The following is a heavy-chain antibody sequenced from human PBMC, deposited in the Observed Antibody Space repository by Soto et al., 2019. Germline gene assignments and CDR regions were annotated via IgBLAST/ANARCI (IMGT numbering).Heavy chain of an antibody. V-gene: IGHV3-9*01. J-gene: IGHJ6*02. CDR1: GFTFDDYA. D-gene: IGHD3-3*01. Sequence: GGSLRLSCAASGFTFDDYAMHWVRQAPGKGLEWVSGISWNSGSIGYADSVKGRFTISRDNAKNSLYLQMNSLRAEDTALYYCAKDMAASGYYGAMDVWGQGTTVTVSS. CDR2: ISWNSGSI. CDR3: AKDMAASGYYGAMDV.